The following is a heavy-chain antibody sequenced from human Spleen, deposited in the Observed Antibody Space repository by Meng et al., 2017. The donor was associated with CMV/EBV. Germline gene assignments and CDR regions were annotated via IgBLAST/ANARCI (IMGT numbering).Heavy chain of an antibody. V-gene: IGHV4-59*01. Sequence: SETLSLTCTVSGGSISTYYWTWVRQPPGKGLDWIGCIYFNGSTNYNPSLKSRVTISLDTSKKQFSLKLKSVTAADTAVYYCTRDQFGPSGAPGHYYYYGLDVWGQGTTVTVSS. CDR1: GGSISTYY. CDR2: IYFNGST. J-gene: IGHJ6*02. CDR3: TRDQFGPSGAPGHYYYYGLDV. D-gene: IGHD3-10*01.